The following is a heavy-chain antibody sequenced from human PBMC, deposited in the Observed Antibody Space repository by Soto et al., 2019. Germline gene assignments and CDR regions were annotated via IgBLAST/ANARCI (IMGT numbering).Heavy chain of an antibody. CDR2: IYSSGST. Sequence: SETLSLTFTVSGDSISSGNKYWSCIRQPPGKGLEWIWYIYSSGSTYYNPSLKSRLSISLHTSDNQFSLKLNSVTPEDEAVYYCVRQPLANLAIYGMDVWGQGTTVPVYS. V-gene: IGHV4-30-4*01. CDR3: VRQPLANLAIYGMDV. CDR1: GDSISSGNKY. J-gene: IGHJ6*02. D-gene: IGHD6-6*01.